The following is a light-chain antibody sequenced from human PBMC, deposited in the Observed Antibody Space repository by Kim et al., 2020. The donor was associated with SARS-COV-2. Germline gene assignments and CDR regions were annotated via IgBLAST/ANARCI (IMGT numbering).Light chain of an antibody. V-gene: IGKV3-11*01. CDR2: DAS. Sequence: SLSPGDRATLSCRASQPISTYLAWYQQKPAQAPRLLIYDASSRATGIPARFSGSGSGTDFTLPISSLEPEDFAVYYCQQRSNWPPTFGQGTKLEI. J-gene: IGKJ2*01. CDR3: QQRSNWPPT. CDR1: QPISTY.